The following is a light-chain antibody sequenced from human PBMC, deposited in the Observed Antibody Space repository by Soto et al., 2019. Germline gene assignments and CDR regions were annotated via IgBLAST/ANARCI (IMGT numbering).Light chain of an antibody. V-gene: IGKV3-11*01. Sequence: EIVLTQSPATLSLSPGERATLSCTASQSVSSYLAWYQQKPGQAPRLLIYDASNRATGIPARFSGSGSGTDFTLAISSLEPDDFAVYYCPQRSNWPLFGGGTQVEIK. CDR2: DAS. CDR1: QSVSSY. J-gene: IGKJ4*01. CDR3: PQRSNWPL.